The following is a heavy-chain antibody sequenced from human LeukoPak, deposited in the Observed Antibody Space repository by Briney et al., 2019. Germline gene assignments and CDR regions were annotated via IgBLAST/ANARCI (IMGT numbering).Heavy chain of an antibody. D-gene: IGHD4-17*01. J-gene: IGHJ6*02. CDR3: ARGYGDYSAGYYYYYGMDV. V-gene: IGHV3-30-3*01. CDR2: ISYDGSSK. CDR1: GFTFSSYA. Sequence: GRSLRLSCAASGFTFSSYAMHWVRQAPGKGLEWVAVISYDGSSKYYADSVKGRFTISRDNSKNTLYLQMNSLRAEDTAVYYCARGYGDYSAGYYYYYGMDVWGQGTTVTVSS.